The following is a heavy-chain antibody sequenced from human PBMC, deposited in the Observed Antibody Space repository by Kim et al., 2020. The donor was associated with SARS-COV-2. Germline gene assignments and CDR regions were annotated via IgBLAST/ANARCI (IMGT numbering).Heavy chain of an antibody. CDR2: IRGSGGST. CDR3: AQKDNTNYHYYFALDV. V-gene: IGHV3-23*01. CDR1: GFTFSNYD. D-gene: IGHD2-15*01. Sequence: GGSLRLSCAASGFTFSNYDMSWVRQAPGKGLEWVSAIRGSGGSTYYADSVKGRFTISRDNSKNTLYLQMNSLRAEDTAVYYCAQKDNTNYHYYFALDVWGRGNTVTVSS. J-gene: IGHJ6*02.